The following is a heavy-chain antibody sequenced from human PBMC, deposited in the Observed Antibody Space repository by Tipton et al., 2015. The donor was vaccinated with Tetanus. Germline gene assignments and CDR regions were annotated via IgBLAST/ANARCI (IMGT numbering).Heavy chain of an antibody. CDR3: AREAYYYDSSGYNNYFDY. V-gene: IGHV3-53*01. Sequence: QLVQSGGGLVQPGGSLRLACVASKITVSDNYISWVRQAPGKGLEWVSVMYADGATYYADFVKGRFTISRENSKNTVYLQMNSLRAEDTAVYYCAREAYYYDSSGYNNYFDYWGQGTLVTVSS. CDR2: MYADGAT. D-gene: IGHD3-22*01. J-gene: IGHJ4*02. CDR1: KITVSDNY.